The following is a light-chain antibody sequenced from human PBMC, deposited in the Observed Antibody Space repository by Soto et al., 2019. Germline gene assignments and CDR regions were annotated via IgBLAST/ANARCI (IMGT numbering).Light chain of an antibody. Sequence: QSALTQPASVSGSPGQSITISCTGTSSDVGGYNYVSWYQQHPGKAPKLMIYEVSNRPSGVSNRFSGSKSGNTASLTISGLQAEDEADYYCSSCASSSTLVVFGGGTQVTVL. CDR2: EVS. J-gene: IGLJ2*01. CDR1: SSDVGGYNY. V-gene: IGLV2-14*01. CDR3: SSCASSSTLVV.